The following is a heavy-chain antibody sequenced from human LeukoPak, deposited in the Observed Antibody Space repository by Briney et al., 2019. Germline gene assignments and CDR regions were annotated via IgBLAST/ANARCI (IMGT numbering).Heavy chain of an antibody. D-gene: IGHD4-11*01. V-gene: IGHV1-18*01. CDR1: GYTFTSYG. Sequence: ASVTVSCTASGYTFTSYGISWVRQAPGQGLEWMGWISAYNGNTNYAQKLQGRVTMTTDTSTSTAYMELRSLRSDDTAVYYCARSDMGGHDYSNDYFDYWGQGTLVTVSS. CDR3: ARSDMGGHDYSNDYFDY. J-gene: IGHJ4*02. CDR2: ISAYNGNT.